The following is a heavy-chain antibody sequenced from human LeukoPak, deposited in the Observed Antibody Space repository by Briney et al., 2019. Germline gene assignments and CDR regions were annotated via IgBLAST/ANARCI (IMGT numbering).Heavy chain of an antibody. CDR2: IWYDGSNK. V-gene: IGHV3-33*01. D-gene: IGHD2-15*01. CDR1: GFTFSSYG. Sequence: PGGSLRLSCAASGFTFSSYGMHWVRQAPGKGLEWVALIWYDGSNKYYADSVKGRFTISRDNSKNTLYLQMNSLRAEDTAVYYCAREVEGLDYWGQGTLVTVSS. J-gene: IGHJ4*02. CDR3: AREVEGLDY.